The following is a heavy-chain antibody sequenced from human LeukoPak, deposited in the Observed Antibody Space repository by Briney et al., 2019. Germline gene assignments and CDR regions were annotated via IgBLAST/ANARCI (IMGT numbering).Heavy chain of an antibody. CDR3: ARGDIVVVPAATSYYYYGMDV. Sequence: ASVTVSCKASGYTFTSYYMHWVRQAPGQGLEWMGIINPSGGSTSYAQKFQGRVTMTRDTSTSTVYMELSSLRSEDTAVYYCARGDIVVVPAATSYYYYGMDVWGQGTTVTVSS. J-gene: IGHJ6*02. CDR2: INPSGGST. D-gene: IGHD2-2*01. CDR1: GYTFTSYY. V-gene: IGHV1-46*01.